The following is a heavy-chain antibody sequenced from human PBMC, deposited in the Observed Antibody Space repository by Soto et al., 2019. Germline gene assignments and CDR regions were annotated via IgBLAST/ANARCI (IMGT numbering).Heavy chain of an antibody. CDR2: IDNDGSST. CDR1: GFKFSSYW. CDR3: ARGGTYCSTTSCYFDY. J-gene: IGHJ4*02. D-gene: IGHD2-2*01. V-gene: IGHV3-74*01. Sequence: GGSLRLSCATSGFKFSSYWMHWVRQTPGKGLVWVSRIDNDGSSTVYADSVKGRFTISRDNAKNTLYLQMNSLRAEDTAVYYCARGGTYCSTTSCYFDYCGQGTLVTVSS.